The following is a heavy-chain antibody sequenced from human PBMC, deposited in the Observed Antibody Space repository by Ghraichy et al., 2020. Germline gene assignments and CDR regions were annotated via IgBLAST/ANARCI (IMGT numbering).Heavy chain of an antibody. D-gene: IGHD5-12*01. Sequence: GGSLRLSCAASGFTFSGSAMHWVRQASGKGLEWVGRIRSKANSYATAYAASVTGRFTISRDDSKNTTYLQMNSLKTEDTAMYYCIRHLTEYSSSDYWGQGTLVTVSS. J-gene: IGHJ4*02. CDR1: GFTFSGSA. V-gene: IGHV3-73*01. CDR2: IRSKANSYAT. CDR3: IRHLTEYSSSDY.